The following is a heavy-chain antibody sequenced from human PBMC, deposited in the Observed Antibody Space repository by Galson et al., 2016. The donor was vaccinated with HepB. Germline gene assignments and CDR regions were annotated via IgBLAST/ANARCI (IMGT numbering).Heavy chain of an antibody. CDR2: IKPDGSET. CDR1: GLSFSGYF. J-gene: IGHJ4*02. CDR3: TKEDWWRFDY. D-gene: IGHD2-8*02. Sequence: SLRLSCAASGLSFSGYFMTWVRQAPGKGLESVAKIKPDGSETFYVDSVRGRFSISRDNARNLLYLQMNNLRAEDTAVYYYTKEDWWRFDYWGQGTLVTVSA. V-gene: IGHV3-7*03.